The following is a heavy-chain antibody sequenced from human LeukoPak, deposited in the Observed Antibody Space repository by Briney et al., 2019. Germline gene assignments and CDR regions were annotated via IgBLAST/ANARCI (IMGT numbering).Heavy chain of an antibody. V-gene: IGHV4-38-2*02. CDR3: ARVAAGIGFFQH. D-gene: IGHD6-13*01. CDR2: IHHSGST. Sequence: SETLSLTCIVSGYSISSGYFWGWIRQPPGKGLEWIGNIHHSGSTYYNPSLKSRVTISVDTSKNQLSLKLSSVTAADTAVYYCARVAAGIGFFQHWGQGTLVTVSS. CDR1: GYSISSGYF. J-gene: IGHJ1*01.